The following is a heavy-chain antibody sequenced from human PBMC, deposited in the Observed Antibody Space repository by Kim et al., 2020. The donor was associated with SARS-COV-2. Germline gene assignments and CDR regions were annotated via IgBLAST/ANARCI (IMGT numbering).Heavy chain of an antibody. V-gene: IGHV5-51*01. CDR3: ARRSGSDYNWNSLDY. Sequence: PAFQGQVTISADKSRSTAYLQWSSLKASDTAMYYCARRSGSDYNWNSLDYWGQGTLVTVSS. D-gene: IGHD1-7*01. J-gene: IGHJ4*02.